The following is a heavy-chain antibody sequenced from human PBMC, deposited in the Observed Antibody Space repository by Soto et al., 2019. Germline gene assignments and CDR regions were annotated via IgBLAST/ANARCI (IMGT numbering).Heavy chain of an antibody. J-gene: IGHJ6*03. CDR1: GYTFTSYD. D-gene: IGHD3-3*01. V-gene: IGHV1-8*01. CDR2: MNPNSGNT. Sequence: QVQLGQSGAEVKKPGASVKVSCKASGYTFTSYDINWVRQATGQGLEWMGWMNPNSGNTGYAQKFQGRVTMTRNTSISTAYMELSRLRSEDTAVYYCARRIDDFWSGTGYYYYMDVWGKGTTVTVSS. CDR3: ARRIDDFWSGTGYYYYMDV.